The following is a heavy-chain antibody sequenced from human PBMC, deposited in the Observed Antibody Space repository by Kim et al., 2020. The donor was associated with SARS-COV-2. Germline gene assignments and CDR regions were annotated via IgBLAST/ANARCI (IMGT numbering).Heavy chain of an antibody. CDR2: IYYSGST. CDR3: ARHSRIVVVPAAILA. CDR1: GGSISSSSYY. D-gene: IGHD2-2*01. V-gene: IGHV4-39*01. J-gene: IGHJ4*02. Sequence: SETLSLTCTVSGGSISSSSYYWGWIRQPPGKGLEWIGSIYYSGSTYYNPSLKSRVTISVDTSKNPFTLKLSSVTAADTAVYYCARHSRIVVVPAAILAWGQGTLVTVS.